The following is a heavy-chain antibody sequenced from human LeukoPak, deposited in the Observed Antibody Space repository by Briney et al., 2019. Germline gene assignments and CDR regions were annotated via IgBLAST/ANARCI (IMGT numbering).Heavy chain of an antibody. CDR2: IWYDGSNK. J-gene: IGHJ4*02. CDR3: GKDFSYYDSSGSGPDY. V-gene: IGHV3-30*02. Sequence: GGSLRLSCAASGFPFSTYGIHWVRQAPGRGLEWVAFIWYDGSNKYYADSVKGRFTISRDNSKNTLYQQMNSLRVEDTAVYYCGKDFSYYDSSGSGPDYWGQGTLVTVSS. CDR1: GFPFSTYG. D-gene: IGHD3-22*01.